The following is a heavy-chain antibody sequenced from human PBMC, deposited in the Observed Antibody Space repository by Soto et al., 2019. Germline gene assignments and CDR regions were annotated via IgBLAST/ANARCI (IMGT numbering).Heavy chain of an antibody. D-gene: IGHD2-15*01. CDR3: ARGMHCIGGSCYSGRYYYGMDV. CDR2: INPNSGGT. CDR1: GYTFTGYY. J-gene: IGHJ6*02. Sequence: GASVKVSCKASGYTFTGYYMHWVRQAPGQGLEWMGWINPNSGGTNYAQKFQGWVTMTRDTSISTAYMDLSRLRSDDTAVYYCARGMHCIGGSCYSGRYYYGMDVWGQGTTVTVSS. V-gene: IGHV1-2*04.